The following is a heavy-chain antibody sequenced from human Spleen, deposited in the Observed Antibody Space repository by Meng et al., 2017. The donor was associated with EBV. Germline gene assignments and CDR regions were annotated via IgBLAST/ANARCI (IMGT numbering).Heavy chain of an antibody. CDR2: IYHSGST. Sequence: VRLLERAPGLLMPSGTLSLTAAGPGASISSSNWWRWVRQPPVQGLEWIGEIYHSGSTNYNPSLKSRVTISVDKSKNQFSLKLSSVTAADTAVYYCARDLTGYSADHYWGQGTLVTVSS. CDR3: ARDLTGYSADHY. V-gene: IGHV4-4*02. CDR1: GASISSSNW. J-gene: IGHJ4*02. D-gene: IGHD3-9*01.